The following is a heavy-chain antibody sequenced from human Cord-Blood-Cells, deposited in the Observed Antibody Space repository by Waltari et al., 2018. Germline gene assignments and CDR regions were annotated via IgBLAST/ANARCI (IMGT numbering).Heavy chain of an antibody. CDR1: GGTFSSYA. D-gene: IGHD7-27*01. CDR3: ARDPNWGKDWYFDL. J-gene: IGHJ2*01. V-gene: IGHV1-69*09. Sequence: QVQLVQSGAEVKKPGSSVKVSCKASGGTFSSYAISWVRQAPGQGLEGMGRIVPILGRAKDEQKYQGRVTITADKSTSIAYMELSSLGSEETAVYYCARDPNWGKDWYFDLWGRGTLVTVSS. CDR2: IVPILGRA.